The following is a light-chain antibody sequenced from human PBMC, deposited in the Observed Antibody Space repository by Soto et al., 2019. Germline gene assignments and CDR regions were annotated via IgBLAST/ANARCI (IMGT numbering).Light chain of an antibody. CDR1: SSDVGSYNL. V-gene: IGLV2-23*01. CDR3: CSYAGSSTLYV. CDR2: EGS. J-gene: IGLJ1*01. Sequence: QSVLTQPASVSGSPGQSITISCTGTSSDVGSYNLVSWYQQHPGKAPKLMIYEGSERPSGVSDRFSGSKSGNTASLTISGLQAEDEADYYCCSYAGSSTLYVFGTGTKV.